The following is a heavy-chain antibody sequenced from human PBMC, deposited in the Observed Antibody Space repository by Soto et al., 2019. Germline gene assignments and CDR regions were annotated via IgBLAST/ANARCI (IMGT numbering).Heavy chain of an antibody. V-gene: IGHV2-5*02. Sequence: QITLKESGPTLVKPTQTLTLTCTFSGFSLSTSGVGVGWIRQPPGKALEWLALIYWDDDKRYSPSLKNRHTIHKDPSKTPVVLTRTTKDPVNTATYYCAHSPYCDYVWGSYRYPLFDYWGQGTLVTVSS. J-gene: IGHJ4*02. CDR2: IYWDDDK. D-gene: IGHD3-16*02. CDR3: AHSPYCDYVWGSYRYPLFDY. CDR1: GFSLSTSGVG.